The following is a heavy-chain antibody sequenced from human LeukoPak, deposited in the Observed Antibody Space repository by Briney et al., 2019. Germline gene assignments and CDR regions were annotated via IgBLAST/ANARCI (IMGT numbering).Heavy chain of an antibody. CDR1: GFTFNSYD. Sequence: GGSLRLSCAASGFTFNSYDMSWVRQAPGKGLEWGSGFGDGGGSTYYADSVNGRFTISRDNSKNTLYLQMNSLRAEDTAVYYCAKVGGYFDSYDAFDIWGQGTMVTVSS. CDR2: FGDGGGST. CDR3: AKVGGYFDSYDAFDI. J-gene: IGHJ3*02. V-gene: IGHV3-23*01. D-gene: IGHD3-9*01.